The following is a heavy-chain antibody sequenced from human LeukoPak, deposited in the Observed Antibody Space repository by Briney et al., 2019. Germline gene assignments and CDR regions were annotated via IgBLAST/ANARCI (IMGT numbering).Heavy chain of an antibody. CDR1: GFTFDDYD. D-gene: IGHD3-22*01. V-gene: IGHV3-43*02. J-gene: IGHJ3*02. Sequence: GGPLRLSCAASGFTFDDYDMHWVRQAPGKGLEWVSLIRGDGGSTYYADSVKGRFTISRDNSKNSLYLQMNSLRTEDTALYYCAKDMESEYYDSSGHWAFDIWGQGTMVTVSS. CDR3: AKDMESEYYDSSGHWAFDI. CDR2: IRGDGGST.